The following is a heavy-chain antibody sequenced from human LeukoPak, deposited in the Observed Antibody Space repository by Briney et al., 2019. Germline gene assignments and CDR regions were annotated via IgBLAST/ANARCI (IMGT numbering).Heavy chain of an antibody. Sequence: GASVKVSCKASGYTFTGYYMHWVRQAPGQGLEGMGWINPNSGGTNYAQKLQGRVTMTRDTSISTASMELSRLRSDDTAVYYCARVIILRGYDFWSGYYMPFDYWGQGTLVTVSS. D-gene: IGHD3-3*01. J-gene: IGHJ4*02. CDR1: GYTFTGYY. V-gene: IGHV1-2*02. CDR3: ARVIILRGYDFWSGYYMPFDY. CDR2: INPNSGGT.